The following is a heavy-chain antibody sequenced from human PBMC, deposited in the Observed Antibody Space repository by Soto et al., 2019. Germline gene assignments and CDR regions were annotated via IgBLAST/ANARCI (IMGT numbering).Heavy chain of an antibody. V-gene: IGHV3-7*01. CDR3: ARDRRAYYYYCGMYV. CDR1: GFTFSSYW. J-gene: IGHJ6*02. Sequence: LRLSCAASGFTFSSYWMSWVRQAPGKGLEWVANIKQDGSEKYYVDSVKGRFTISRDNAKNSLYLQMNSLRAEDTAVYYCARDRRAYYYYCGMYVWSQGTRVT. CDR2: IKQDGSEK.